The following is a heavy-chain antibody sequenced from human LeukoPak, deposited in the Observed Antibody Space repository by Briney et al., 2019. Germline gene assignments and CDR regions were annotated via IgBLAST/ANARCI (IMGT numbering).Heavy chain of an antibody. CDR1: GGSISSYY. CDR2: IYTSGST. Sequence: SETLSLTCTVSGGSISSYYWSWIRQPAGKGLEWIGRIYTSGSTNYNPSLKSRVTMSVDTSKNQFSLKLSSVTAADTAVYYCARGASLEWLLYSSLHYFDYWGQGTLVTVSS. D-gene: IGHD3-3*01. J-gene: IGHJ4*02. V-gene: IGHV4-4*07. CDR3: ARGASLEWLLYSSLHYFDY.